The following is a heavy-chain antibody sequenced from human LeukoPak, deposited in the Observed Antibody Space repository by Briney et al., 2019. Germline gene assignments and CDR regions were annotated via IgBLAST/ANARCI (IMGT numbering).Heavy chain of an antibody. J-gene: IGHJ4*02. CDR1: GFTFGDYW. D-gene: IGHD6-6*01. CDR3: ARRGGSSSRRSPIDY. CDR2: IKQDGSQR. Sequence: QPGGSLRLSCTATGFTFGDYWMTWVRQAPGKGPEWVANIKQDGSQRYYVDSVRGRFTISRDNAKNSLFLQMNGLRAEGTAVYYCARRGGSSSRRSPIDYWGQGTLVTVSS. V-gene: IGHV3-7*01.